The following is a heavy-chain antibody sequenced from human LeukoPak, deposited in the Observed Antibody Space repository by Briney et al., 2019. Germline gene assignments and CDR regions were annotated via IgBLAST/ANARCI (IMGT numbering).Heavy chain of an antibody. Sequence: SGTLSLTCTVSGASISSYYWSWIRQPPGKGLEWIGYTYYRGSTNYNPSLKSRVTISVDTSKNQFSLKLSSVTAADTAVYYCASGPYPAAGTDHQFDYWGQGTLVTVSS. D-gene: IGHD6-13*01. CDR3: ASGPYPAAGTDHQFDY. CDR1: GASISSYY. J-gene: IGHJ4*02. CDR2: TYYRGST. V-gene: IGHV4-59*01.